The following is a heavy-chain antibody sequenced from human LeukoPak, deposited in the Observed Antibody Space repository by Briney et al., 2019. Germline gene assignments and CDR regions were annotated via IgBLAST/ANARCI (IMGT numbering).Heavy chain of an antibody. CDR1: GCSISSSSYY. CDR2: IYYSGST. D-gene: IGHD3-9*01. Sequence: PSETLSLTCTVSGCSISSSSYYWGWIRQPPGTGLEWIGSIYYSGSTYYNPSLKSRVTISVDTSKNQFSLKLSSVTAADTAVYYCARGLSARRPYYDILRVPGYYYMDVWGKGTTVTVSS. CDR3: ARGLSARRPYYDILRVPGYYYMDV. J-gene: IGHJ6*03. V-gene: IGHV4-39*07.